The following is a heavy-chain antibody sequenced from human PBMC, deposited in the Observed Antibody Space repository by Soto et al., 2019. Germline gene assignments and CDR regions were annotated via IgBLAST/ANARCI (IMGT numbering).Heavy chain of an antibody. CDR3: ATELGGVAGARTFGVQNWFDP. D-gene: IGHD3-16*01. J-gene: IGHJ5*02. Sequence: ASVKVSCKASGYTFTSYDINGVRQATGQGLEWMGWMNPNSGNTGYAQKFQGRVTMTRNTSISTAYMELSSLRSEDTAVYYCATELGGVAGARTFGVQNWFDPWGQRTLVAFSS. CDR2: MNPNSGNT. CDR1: GYTFTSYD. V-gene: IGHV1-8*01.